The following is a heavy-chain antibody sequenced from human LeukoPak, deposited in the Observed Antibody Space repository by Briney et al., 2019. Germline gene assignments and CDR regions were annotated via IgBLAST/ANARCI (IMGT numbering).Heavy chain of an antibody. D-gene: IGHD2-15*01. CDR3: ARYQLDSGPLGDAFDI. J-gene: IGHJ3*02. CDR2: IGGAGTAI. Sequence: PGGSLRLSCVGSGFTFSRHEMHWVRQAPGKGLEWVSYIGGAGTAINYADSVKDRFTISRDNTKNSLYLQMNSLRAEDTAVYYCARYQLDSGPLGDAFDIWGQGTVVIVSS. V-gene: IGHV3-48*03. CDR1: GFTFSRHE.